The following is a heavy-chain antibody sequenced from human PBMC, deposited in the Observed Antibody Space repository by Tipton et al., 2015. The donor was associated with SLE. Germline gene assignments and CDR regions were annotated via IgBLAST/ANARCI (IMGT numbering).Heavy chain of an antibody. D-gene: IGHD3-3*01. CDR1: GGSFSGYY. Sequence: TLSLTCAVYGGSFSGYYWSWIRQPPGKGLEWIGEINHSGSTNYNPSLKSRVTISVDTSKNQFSLKLSSVTAADTAVYYCARGGNTIFGVVISWFDHWGQGTLVTVSS. CDR2: INHSGST. V-gene: IGHV4-34*01. J-gene: IGHJ5*02. CDR3: ARGGNTIFGVVISWFDH.